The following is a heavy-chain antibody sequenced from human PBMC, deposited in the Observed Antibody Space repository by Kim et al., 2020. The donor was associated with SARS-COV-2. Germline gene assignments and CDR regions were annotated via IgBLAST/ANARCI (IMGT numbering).Heavy chain of an antibody. Sequence: SETLSLTCTVSGGSISSSSYYWGWIRQPPGKGLEWIGSIYYSGSTYYNPSLKSRVTISVDTSKNQFSLKLSSVTAADTAVYYCARDALITMVRGVTYYYYGMDVWGQGTTVTVSS. CDR3: ARDALITMVRGVTYYYYGMDV. J-gene: IGHJ6*02. CDR2: IYYSGST. CDR1: GGSISSSSYY. V-gene: IGHV4-39*07. D-gene: IGHD3-10*01.